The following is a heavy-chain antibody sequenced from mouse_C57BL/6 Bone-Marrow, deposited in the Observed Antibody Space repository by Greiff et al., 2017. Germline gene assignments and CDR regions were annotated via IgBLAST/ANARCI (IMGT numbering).Heavy chain of an antibody. CDR3: ARFFLLPGAY. CDR1: GYTFTSYG. CDR2: IYPRSGNT. V-gene: IGHV1-81*01. J-gene: IGHJ3*01. Sequence: VQLQQSGAELARPGASVKLSCTASGYTFTSYGISWVKQRTGQGLEWIGEIYPRSGNTYYNEKFKGKATLTADKSSSTAYMELRSLTSEDSAVYVCARFFLLPGAYWGQGTLVTVSA. D-gene: IGHD1-1*01.